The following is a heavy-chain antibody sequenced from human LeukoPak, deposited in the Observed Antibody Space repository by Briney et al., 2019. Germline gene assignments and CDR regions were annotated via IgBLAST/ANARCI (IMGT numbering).Heavy chain of an antibody. CDR3: ARDTRNYFDY. CDR1: GYTFTVYY. J-gene: IGHJ4*02. Sequence: AASVKVSCKASGYTFTVYYMHWVRQAPGRGLEWMGRINPNSGGTNYAQKFQGRVTMTRDTSISTAYMELSRLRSDDTAVYYCARDTRNYFDYWGQGTLVTVSS. V-gene: IGHV1-2*06. CDR2: INPNSGGT.